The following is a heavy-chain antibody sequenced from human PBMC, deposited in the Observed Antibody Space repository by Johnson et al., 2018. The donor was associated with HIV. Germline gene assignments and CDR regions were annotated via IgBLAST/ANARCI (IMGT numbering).Heavy chain of an antibody. Sequence: MQLVESGGGLVKPGGSLRVSCAASGFTFSDYSMSWIRQAPGKGLEWVSYIRSSGSTIYYADSVKGRFTISRDNAKNSLYLQMNSLRAEDPAVYYCARVQIISGFNWHYYESSMDAVDIWGQGTMVTVSS. D-gene: IGHD3-22*01. CDR2: IRSSGSTI. CDR3: ARVQIISGFNWHYYESSMDAVDI. V-gene: IGHV3-11*04. CDR1: GFTFSDYS. J-gene: IGHJ3*02.